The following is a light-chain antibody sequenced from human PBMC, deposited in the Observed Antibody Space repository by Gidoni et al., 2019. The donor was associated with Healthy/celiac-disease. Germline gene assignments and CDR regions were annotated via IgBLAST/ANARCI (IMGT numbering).Light chain of an antibody. Sequence: DMQLTQSPSFLAASVGDRVTITCRARQGISSYLAWYQQKPGKAPKLLIYAASTLQSGVPSRFSGSGSGTEFTLTISSLQPEDFATYYCQQLEAFGGGTKVEIK. CDR1: QGISSY. V-gene: IGKV1-9*01. J-gene: IGKJ4*01. CDR3: QQLEA. CDR2: AAS.